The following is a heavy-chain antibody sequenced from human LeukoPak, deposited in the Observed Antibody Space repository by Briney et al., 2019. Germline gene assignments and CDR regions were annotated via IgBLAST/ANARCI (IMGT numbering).Heavy chain of an antibody. J-gene: IGHJ4*02. CDR1: GGTFRSYA. CDR2: IIPIFGTA. V-gene: IGHV1-69*13. CDR3: AREIGGPYQLLSLDY. Sequence: ASVKVSCKASGGTFRSYAISWVRQAPGQGLEWMGGIIPIFGTANYAQKFQGRVTITADESTSTAYMELSSLRSEDTAVYYCAREIGGPYQLLSLDYWGQGTLVTVSS. D-gene: IGHD2-2*01.